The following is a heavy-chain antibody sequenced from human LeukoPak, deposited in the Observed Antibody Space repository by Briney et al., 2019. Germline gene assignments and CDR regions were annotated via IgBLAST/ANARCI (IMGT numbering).Heavy chain of an antibody. J-gene: IGHJ4*02. CDR1: GCSISSSSYY. Sequence: PSETLSLTCTVSGCSISSSSYYWGWIRQPPGKGLEWIGSIYYSGSTYYNPSLKSRVTISVDTSKNQFSLKLSSVTAADTAVYYCARLADDMVRTTPLDYWGQGTLVTVSS. D-gene: IGHD3-10*01. CDR3: ARLADDMVRTTPLDY. CDR2: IYYSGST. V-gene: IGHV4-39*07.